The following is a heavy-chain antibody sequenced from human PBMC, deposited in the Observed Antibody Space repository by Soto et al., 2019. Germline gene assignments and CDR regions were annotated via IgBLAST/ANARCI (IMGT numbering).Heavy chain of an antibody. CDR3: ARGVPNCSSSSCYFDF. V-gene: IGHV3-74*01. J-gene: IGHJ4*02. CDR1: GFTFSSHW. D-gene: IGHD2-2*01. Sequence: EVQLVESGGGLVQPGGSLRLSCAASGFTFSSHWMNWVRQGPGKGLVWVSRISGDGRTTSHADSVKGRFTISRDNAKNTLYLQMNSLRVEDTAVYYCARGVPNCSSSSCYFDFWGQGILLTVSS. CDR2: ISGDGRTT.